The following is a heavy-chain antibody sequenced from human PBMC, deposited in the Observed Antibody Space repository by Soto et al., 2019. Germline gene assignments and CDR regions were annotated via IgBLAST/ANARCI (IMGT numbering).Heavy chain of an antibody. D-gene: IGHD3-22*01. Sequence: DVQLVESGGGLVKPGGSLRLSCAASGFTFSSHSMNWVRQAPGKGLEWVSSISGTSTYIYYADSLKGRFTISRDNAKNSPYLQMSSLRAEDTAVYYCARGVSGSDYWGQGTLVTVSS. CDR1: GFTFSSHS. V-gene: IGHV3-21*02. CDR2: ISGTSTYI. J-gene: IGHJ4*02. CDR3: ARGVSGSDY.